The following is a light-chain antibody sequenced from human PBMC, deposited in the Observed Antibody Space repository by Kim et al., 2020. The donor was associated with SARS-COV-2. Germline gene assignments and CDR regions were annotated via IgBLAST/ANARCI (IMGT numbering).Light chain of an antibody. J-gene: IGKJ4*01. V-gene: IGKV3-20*01. CDR3: HQSGNSPAPLT. Sequence: GERATLSCRARQMLSNDVFACYQHKHGQPPRLLIYATSHRATVIPDRFSGSGSGTDFTLTISRLEPDDFAVYFCHQSGNSPAPLTFGGGTKADLK. CDR1: QMLSNDV. CDR2: ATS.